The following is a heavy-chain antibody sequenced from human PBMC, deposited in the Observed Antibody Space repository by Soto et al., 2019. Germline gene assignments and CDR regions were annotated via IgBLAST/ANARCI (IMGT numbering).Heavy chain of an antibody. CDR1: GFTFSSYW. CDR3: VREMTLPGDYAFDI. Sequence: EVQVVESGGGLVQPGGSLRLSCAASGFTFSSYWMSWVRQAPGKGLEWVANIKQDGSKTSYVASVKGRFTISRDNAMNSLYLQMSSLGAEDTAVYFCVREMTLPGDYAFDIWGHGTMVTVSS. J-gene: IGHJ3*02. D-gene: IGHD7-27*01. CDR2: IKQDGSKT. V-gene: IGHV3-7*01.